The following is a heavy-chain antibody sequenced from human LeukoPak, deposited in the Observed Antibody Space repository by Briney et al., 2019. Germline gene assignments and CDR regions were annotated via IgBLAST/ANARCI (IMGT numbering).Heavy chain of an antibody. Sequence: PSETLSLTCTVSGGSISSYYWSWIRQPPGKGLEWIGYMDYSVSTNYNPSLKSRVTISVDTSKNQFTLKLSSVTAADTAVYYCARSEKQLWPPGWFDPWGQGTLVTVSS. V-gene: IGHV4-59*08. CDR2: MDYSVST. D-gene: IGHD5-18*01. CDR1: GGSISSYY. CDR3: ARSEKQLWPPGWFDP. J-gene: IGHJ5*02.